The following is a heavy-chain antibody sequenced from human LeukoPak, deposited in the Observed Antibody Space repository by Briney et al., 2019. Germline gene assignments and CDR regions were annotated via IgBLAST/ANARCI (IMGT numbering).Heavy chain of an antibody. CDR1: GYTFTGHY. Sequence: GASVTVSCKASGYTFTGHYLHWVRQAPGQGLEWMGWINPNSGGTNYAQKFQGRVTMTRDTSISTAYMELSRLRSDDTAVYYCARDPEYSSLGYWGQGTLVTVSS. D-gene: IGHD6-6*01. J-gene: IGHJ4*02. CDR2: INPNSGGT. V-gene: IGHV1-2*02. CDR3: ARDPEYSSLGY.